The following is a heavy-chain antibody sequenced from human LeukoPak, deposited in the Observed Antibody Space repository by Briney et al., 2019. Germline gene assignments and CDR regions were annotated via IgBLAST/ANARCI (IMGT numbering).Heavy chain of an antibody. D-gene: IGHD6-19*01. V-gene: IGHV4-61*02. Sequence: PLETLSVICSVSGGSISRGSYYWNWIRQPAGQGLDWMGRIYNSGSTNYNPSLQSRVTISVDKSNNHFSLRLTSVTAADTALYYCARNGWYCLDYWGQGALVTVSS. J-gene: IGHJ4*02. CDR3: ARNGWYCLDY. CDR1: GGSISRGSYY. CDR2: IYNSGST.